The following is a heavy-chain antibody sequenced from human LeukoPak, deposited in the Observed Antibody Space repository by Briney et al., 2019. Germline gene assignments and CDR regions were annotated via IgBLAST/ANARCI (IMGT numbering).Heavy chain of an antibody. J-gene: IGHJ3*02. D-gene: IGHD3-3*01. CDR3: AKSSSWQSGAFDI. CDR2: NSGGGGSA. Sequence: GRSLRLSCAASGFTFSSYGMHWVRQAPGKGLEWVSVNSGGGGSAYYADSVKGRFTISRDNSKNALYLQMSSLRAEDTAIYYCAKSSSWQSGAFDIWGQGTMVTVSS. V-gene: IGHV3-23*01. CDR1: GFTFSSYG.